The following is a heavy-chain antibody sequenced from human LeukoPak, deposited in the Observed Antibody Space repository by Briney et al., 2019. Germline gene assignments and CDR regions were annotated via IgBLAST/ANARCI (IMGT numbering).Heavy chain of an antibody. J-gene: IGHJ5*02. CDR2: IHPGTGDT. CDR1: GYNFTGYH. D-gene: IGHD6-6*01. CDR3: ARKGAEYSRSPLLNAWFDP. V-gene: IGHV1-2*02. Sequence: ASVKVSCKASGYNFTGYHIHWVRQAPGQGLEWMGWIHPGTGDTRYTRKFQGRVTMTRDTSINTAYLELSGLKSNDTAVYYCARKGAEYSRSPLLNAWFDPWGQGTLITVSS.